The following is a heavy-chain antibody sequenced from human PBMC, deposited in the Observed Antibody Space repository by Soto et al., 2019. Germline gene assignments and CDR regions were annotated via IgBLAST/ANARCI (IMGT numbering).Heavy chain of an antibody. V-gene: IGHV3-66*01. CDR1: GFTPSSNH. J-gene: IGHJ4*02. CDR2: ISSGGST. CDR3: AREVVVTDIHFVS. Sequence: PRGALRLSWGGSGFTPSSNHISWVRLAPGKGLEWVSVISSGGSTYYADSVKGRFTISSDNSKNTLYLQMNSLRAEDTAVYYCAREVVVTDIHFVSWDQGILVTSPQ. D-gene: IGHD2-21*02.